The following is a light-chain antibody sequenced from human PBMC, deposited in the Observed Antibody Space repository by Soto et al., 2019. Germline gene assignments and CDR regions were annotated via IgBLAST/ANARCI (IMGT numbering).Light chain of an antibody. J-gene: IGLJ1*01. Sequence: QSALTQPASVSGSPRQSITISCTGTRSDIGAYNYVSWYQRHPGKAPRLLIYDVSSRPSGVSNRFSGSKSGNTASLTISGLQPEDEADYYCASYSSTDTLYVFGSGTKVTVL. CDR2: DVS. V-gene: IGLV2-14*01. CDR3: ASYSSTDTLYV. CDR1: RSDIGAYNY.